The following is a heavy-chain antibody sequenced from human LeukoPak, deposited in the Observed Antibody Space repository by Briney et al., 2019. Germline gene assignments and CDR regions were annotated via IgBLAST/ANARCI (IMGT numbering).Heavy chain of an antibody. V-gene: IGHV4-30-2*01. CDR2: IYHSGST. Sequence: SETLSLTCTVSGGSISSGGYYWSWIRQPPGKGLEWIGYIYHSGSTYYNPSLKSRVTISVDRSKNQFSLKLSSVTAADTAVYYCARGWLARYYYYYMDVWGKGTTVTVSS. CDR1: GGSISSGGYY. J-gene: IGHJ6*03. CDR3: ARGWLARYYYYYMDV. D-gene: IGHD5-12*01.